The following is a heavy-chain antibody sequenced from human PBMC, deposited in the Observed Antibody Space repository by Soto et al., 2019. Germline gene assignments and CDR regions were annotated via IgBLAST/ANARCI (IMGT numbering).Heavy chain of an antibody. Sequence: QVQLVESGGGVVQPGRSLRLSCAASGFSFSTYGMHWVRQAPGKGLECVAVIWFDGSNKQYADSVKGRFTISRHNSKTTLYLQMNSLIVEDTAVYYCARDNSDSGGYYYFDYWGQGTLVTVSS. D-gene: IGHD3-22*01. CDR2: IWFDGSNK. J-gene: IGHJ4*02. CDR1: GFSFSTYG. V-gene: IGHV3-33*01. CDR3: ARDNSDSGGYYYFDY.